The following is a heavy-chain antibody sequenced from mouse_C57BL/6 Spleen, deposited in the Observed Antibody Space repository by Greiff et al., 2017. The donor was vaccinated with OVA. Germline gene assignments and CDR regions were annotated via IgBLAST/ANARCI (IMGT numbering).Heavy chain of an antibody. CDR3: ARSDYGSSYFDY. V-gene: IGHV1-53*01. CDR2: INPSNGGT. Sequence: QVQLQQPGTELVKPGASVKLSCKASGYTFTSYWMHWVKQRPGQGLEWIGNINPSNGGTNYNEKFKGKATLTVDKSSSTAYMQLSSLTSEDSAVYYCARSDYGSSYFDYWGQGTTLTVSS. D-gene: IGHD1-1*01. CDR1: GYTFTSYW. J-gene: IGHJ2*01.